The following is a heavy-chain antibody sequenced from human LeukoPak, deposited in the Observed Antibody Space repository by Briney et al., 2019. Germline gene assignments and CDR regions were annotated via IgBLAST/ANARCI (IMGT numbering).Heavy chain of an antibody. D-gene: IGHD3-10*01. CDR3: ARECVTMVRGLIEGDCGGDY. V-gene: IGHV7-4-1*02. J-gene: IGHJ4*02. Sequence: ASVKVSCEASGYTFVSYAINWVRQAPGQGLEWMGWINTNTGNPTYAQGFTGRFVFSLDTSVTTAYLQISSLQAEDTAVYYCARECVTMVRGLIEGDCGGDYWGQGTLVTVSS. CDR2: INTNTGNP. CDR1: GYTFVSYA.